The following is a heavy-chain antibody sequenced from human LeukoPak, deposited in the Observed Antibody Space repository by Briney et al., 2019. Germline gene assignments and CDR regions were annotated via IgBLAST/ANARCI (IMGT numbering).Heavy chain of an antibody. D-gene: IGHD2-21*01. CDR1: GFTFSDYY. V-gene: IGHV3-11*04. J-gene: IGHJ5*02. Sequence: GGSLRLSCAASGFTFSDYYMSWIRLAPGKGLEWVSYVSSSGSTINYADSVKGRFTISRDNAKKSLYLQMNSLRAEDTAVYYCARVAPNWFDPSGQGTLVTVSS. CDR2: VSSSGSTI. CDR3: ARVAPNWFDP.